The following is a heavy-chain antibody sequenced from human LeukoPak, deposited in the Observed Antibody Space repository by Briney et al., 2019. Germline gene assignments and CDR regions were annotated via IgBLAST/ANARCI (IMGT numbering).Heavy chain of an antibody. CDR2: INSDGGRT. D-gene: IGHD5-24*01. Sequence: HPGGSLRLSCAASGFTFSSYGMHWVRQAPGKGLVWLSQINSDGGRTRYADSVKGRLTISRDNAKNTVYLQMNSLRAEDTAMYYCARGRNGFFDYWGHGTLVTVSS. CDR1: GFTFSSYG. CDR3: ARGRNGFFDY. J-gene: IGHJ4*01. V-gene: IGHV3-74*01.